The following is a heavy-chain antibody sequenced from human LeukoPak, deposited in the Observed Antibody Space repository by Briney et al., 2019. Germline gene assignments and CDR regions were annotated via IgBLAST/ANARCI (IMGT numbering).Heavy chain of an antibody. Sequence: SVKVSCKASGGTFSSYAISWVRQAPGQGLEWMGGIIPIFGTANYAQKFQGRVAITADESTSTAYMELSSLRSEDTAVYYCARDYGGYDALDYWGQGTLVTVSS. CDR3: ARDYGGYDALDY. V-gene: IGHV1-69*13. J-gene: IGHJ4*02. D-gene: IGHD5-12*01. CDR2: IIPIFGTA. CDR1: GGTFSSYA.